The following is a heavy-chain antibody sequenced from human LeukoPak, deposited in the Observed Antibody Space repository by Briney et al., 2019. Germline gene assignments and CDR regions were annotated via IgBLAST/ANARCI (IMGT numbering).Heavy chain of an antibody. Sequence: GSLRLSCAASGFTFTTYWMGWVRQAPGKGLEWVANIKQDGSEQYYVDSVKGRFTISRDNSKNTLYLQMNSLRAEDTAVYYCAKGDYYYDSSGIDYWGQGTLVTVSS. D-gene: IGHD3-22*01. CDR2: IKQDGSEQ. V-gene: IGHV3-7*01. CDR1: GFTFTTYW. J-gene: IGHJ4*02. CDR3: AKGDYYYDSSGIDY.